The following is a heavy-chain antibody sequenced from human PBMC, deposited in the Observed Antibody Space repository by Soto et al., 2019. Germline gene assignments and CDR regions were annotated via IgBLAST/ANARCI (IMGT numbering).Heavy chain of an antibody. V-gene: IGHV1-46*01. Sequence: QVQLLQSGAEVKKPGASVKVSCKASGYTVSSYYIHWVRQAPGQGLEWMGIINPGAGATTYAQKFQGRITMTRDTSTSTVYMALSSLRAEDTAVYYCVRDRNWGNEDYFDYWGQGTLGTVSS. CDR2: INPGAGAT. D-gene: IGHD7-27*01. CDR1: GYTVSSYY. CDR3: VRDRNWGNEDYFDY. J-gene: IGHJ4*02.